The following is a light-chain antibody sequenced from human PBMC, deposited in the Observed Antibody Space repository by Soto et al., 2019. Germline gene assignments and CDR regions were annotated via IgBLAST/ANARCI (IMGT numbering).Light chain of an antibody. CDR1: QSISTR. V-gene: IGKV1-5*01. Sequence: DIQMSQSPSTLSASVGDRVTITCRASQSISTRFAWHQQKPGKAPKLLIYDASSLESGVPSRFSGSGSGTEFTLTISSLQPDDFATYYCQQYNSYLTFGQGTKVDIK. CDR2: DAS. J-gene: IGKJ1*01. CDR3: QQYNSYLT.